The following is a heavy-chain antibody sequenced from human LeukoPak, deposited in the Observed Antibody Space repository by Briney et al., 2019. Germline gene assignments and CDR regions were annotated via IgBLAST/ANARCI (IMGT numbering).Heavy chain of an antibody. CDR1: GYSFTRYW. CDR3: ARRTGGAASSFDP. Sequence: GESLKISCKGSGYSFTRYWIGWVRQMPGKGLEWMGIIYPDDSDTRYSPSFQGQVTISADKSISTAYLQWSSLKASDTAMYYCARRTGGAASSFDPWGQGTLVTVSS. D-gene: IGHD1/OR15-1a*01. V-gene: IGHV5-51*01. CDR2: IYPDDSDT. J-gene: IGHJ5*02.